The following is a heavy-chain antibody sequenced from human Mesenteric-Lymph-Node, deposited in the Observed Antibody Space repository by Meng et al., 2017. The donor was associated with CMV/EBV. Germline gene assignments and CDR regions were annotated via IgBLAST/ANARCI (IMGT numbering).Heavy chain of an antibody. CDR1: GGSVISGSYY. CDR2: IYYSGST. Sequence: GSLRLSCTVSGGSVISGSYYWSWIRQPPGTGLQWLGYIYYSGSTNYNPSLKSRVTISMDTSKNQFSLKLTSVTPADTAVYYCAAGPPSSSSSFFDYWGQGTLVTVSS. D-gene: IGHD6-6*01. CDR3: AAGPPSSSSSFFDY. J-gene: IGHJ4*02. V-gene: IGHV4-61*01.